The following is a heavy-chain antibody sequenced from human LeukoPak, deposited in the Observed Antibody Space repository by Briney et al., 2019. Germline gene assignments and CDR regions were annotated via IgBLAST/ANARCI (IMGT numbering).Heavy chain of an antibody. J-gene: IGHJ4*02. D-gene: IGHD5-12*01. CDR2: INSDGSST. CDR1: GFTFSSYW. V-gene: IGHV3-74*01. Sequence: GGSLRLSCAASGFTFSSYWMHWVRQAPGKGLVWVSRINSDGSSTSYADSVKGRFTISRDNAKNTLYPQMNSLRAEDTAVYYCARALATIFPDYWGQGTLVTVSS. CDR3: ARALATIFPDY.